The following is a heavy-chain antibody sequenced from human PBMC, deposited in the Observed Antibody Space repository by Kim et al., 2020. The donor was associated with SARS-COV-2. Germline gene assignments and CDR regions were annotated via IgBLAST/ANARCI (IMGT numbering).Heavy chain of an antibody. CDR1: GFTFSSYA. V-gene: IGHV3-23*01. CDR2: ISGSGGST. J-gene: IGHJ6*02. D-gene: IGHD3-10*01. CDR3: AKDGDLLWFGELLPPGANYYFYGRGV. Sequence: GGSLRLSCAASGFTFSSYAMSWVRQAPGKGLEWVSAISGSGGSTYYADSVKGRFTISRDNSKNTLYLQMNRLRAEDTAVHFCAKDGDLLWFGELLPPGANYYFYGRGVWGLGTTVTNSS.